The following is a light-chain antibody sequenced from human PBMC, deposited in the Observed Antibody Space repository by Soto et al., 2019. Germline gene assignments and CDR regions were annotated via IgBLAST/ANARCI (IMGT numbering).Light chain of an antibody. CDR3: QQYSSSPS. CDR1: QSVSTN. CDR2: GAS. V-gene: IGKV3-15*01. Sequence: EIVMTQSPTTLSVSPGERATLSFRASQSVSTNLAWYQQKPGQVPSLLIYGASTRASGIPARFSGSGSGTEFTLTIGSLQSEDFAVYYCQQYSSSPSFGQGTRLAIK. J-gene: IGKJ5*01.